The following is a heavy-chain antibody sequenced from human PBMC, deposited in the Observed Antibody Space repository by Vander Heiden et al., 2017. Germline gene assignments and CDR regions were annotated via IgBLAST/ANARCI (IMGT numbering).Heavy chain of an antibody. CDR2: IRGSGGST. Sequence: EVQLLESGGGLVQPGGSLRLSCAASGFTFSSYAMSGVRQAPGKGLEWVSAIRGSGGSTYYADSVKGRFTISRDNSKNTLYLQMNSLRAEDTAVYYCAKSWSLQRTWGMDVWGQGTTVTVSS. V-gene: IGHV3-23*01. CDR3: AKSWSLQRTWGMDV. CDR1: GFTFSSYA. J-gene: IGHJ6*02.